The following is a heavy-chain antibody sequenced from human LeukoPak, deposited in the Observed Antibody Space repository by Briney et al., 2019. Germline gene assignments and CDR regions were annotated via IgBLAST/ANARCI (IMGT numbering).Heavy chain of an antibody. CDR1: SGSISTSNYY. J-gene: IGHJ4*02. CDR2: IFYSGST. V-gene: IGHV4-39*07. CDR3: ARDSRNYYDSSGRYYFDY. Sequence: PSETLSLTCTVSSGSISTSNYYWGWVRQPPGKALEWIGNIFYSGSTYYSPSLKSRVTISLDTSKNQFSLKLSSVTAADTAVYYCARDSRNYYDSSGRYYFDYWGQGTLVTVSS. D-gene: IGHD3-22*01.